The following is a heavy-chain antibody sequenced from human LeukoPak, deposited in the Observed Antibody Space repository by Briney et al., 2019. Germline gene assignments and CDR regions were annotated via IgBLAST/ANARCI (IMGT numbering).Heavy chain of an antibody. J-gene: IGHJ4*02. CDR2: IRYDGSNR. CDR1: GFTFSGYG. CDR3: AKDSSQVVPAAILDY. V-gene: IGHV3-30*02. Sequence: PGGSLRLSCAASGFTFSGYGMQWVRQAPGKGLEWVVFIRYDGSNRYYADSVKGRFTISRDNSKNTLYLQMNSLRAEDTAVYYCAKDSSQVVPAAILDYWGQGTLVTVSP. D-gene: IGHD2-2*01.